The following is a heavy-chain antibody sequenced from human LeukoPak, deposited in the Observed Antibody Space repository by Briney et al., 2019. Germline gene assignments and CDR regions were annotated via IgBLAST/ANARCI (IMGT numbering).Heavy chain of an antibody. Sequence: SETLSLTCDVSGFSISSETYWAWIRQPPGKALEWIGSIYHGGTSFFNPSLKSRAAMYIDTSKNQVSLNLTSVTAADKAKYYCARLYGDYRKPIIGGRDYYYYYMDVWGKGTTVTVSS. D-gene: IGHD4-17*01. CDR1: GFSISSETY. J-gene: IGHJ6*03. CDR2: IYHGGTS. CDR3: ARLYGDYRKPIIGGRDYYYYYMDV. V-gene: IGHV4-38-2*01.